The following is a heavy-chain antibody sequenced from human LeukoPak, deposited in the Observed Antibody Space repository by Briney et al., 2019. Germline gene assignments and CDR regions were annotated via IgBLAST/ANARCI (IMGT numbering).Heavy chain of an antibody. V-gene: IGHV4-38-2*02. J-gene: IGHJ3*02. CDR3: ARTVGGGARSRVFDI. CDR1: DYSITSNYY. Sequence: PSETLSLTCTVSDYSITSNYYWGWIRQPPGKGLEWIGSINHSGNTYYNPSLRSRVTMSVDTSKKQFSLKLSFVTAADTAVYYCARTVGGGARSRVFDIWGHGTVVTVSS. D-gene: IGHD4-23*01. CDR2: INHSGNT.